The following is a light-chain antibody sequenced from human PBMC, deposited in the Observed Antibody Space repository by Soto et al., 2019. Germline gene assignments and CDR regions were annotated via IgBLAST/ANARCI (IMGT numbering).Light chain of an antibody. CDR3: QHYNSYSEA. CDR2: KAS. J-gene: IGKJ1*01. Sequence: DIQTTQSPSTLSGSVGDRVTITFRASQTISSWLDWYQQKPGKAPKLLIYKASTLKSGVPSRFSGSGSGTEFTLTISSLQPDDFATYYCQHYNSYSEAFGQGTKV. V-gene: IGKV1-5*03. CDR1: QTISSW.